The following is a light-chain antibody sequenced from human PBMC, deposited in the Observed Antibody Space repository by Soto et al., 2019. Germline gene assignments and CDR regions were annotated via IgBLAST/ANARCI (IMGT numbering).Light chain of an antibody. Sequence: DIQMTQSPSSLSASVGDRVTITCRASQSISTYLHWYQQKPRKAPNLLIYAASSLQSGVPSRFSGSGSGTDFTLTISSLQPEDFATYYCQQSYSTPCTFGQGTKVDIK. V-gene: IGKV1-39*01. CDR3: QQSYSTPCT. CDR2: AAS. CDR1: QSISTY. J-gene: IGKJ1*01.